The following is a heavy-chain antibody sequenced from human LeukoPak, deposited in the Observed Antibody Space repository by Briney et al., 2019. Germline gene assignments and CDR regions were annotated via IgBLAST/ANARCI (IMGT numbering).Heavy chain of an antibody. CDR1: GGSISSGGYS. V-gene: IGHV4-30-2*01. J-gene: IGHJ5*02. CDR3: ARVVVVPAAPPHWFDP. Sequence: SQTLSLTCAVSGGSISSGGYSWSWIRQPPGKGLEWIGNIYHSGSTYYNPSLKSRVTISVDRSKNQFSLKLSSVTAADTAVYYCARVVVVPAAPPHWFDPWGQGTLVTVSS. D-gene: IGHD2-2*01. CDR2: IYHSGST.